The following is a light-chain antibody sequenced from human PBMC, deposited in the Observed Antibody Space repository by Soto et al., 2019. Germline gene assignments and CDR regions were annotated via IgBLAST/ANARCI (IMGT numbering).Light chain of an antibody. CDR3: QQYNGYPLT. Sequence: DIQITQSPSTLSASVVDRVTITCRASQTINSWLAWYQQKPGKAPKLLIYDASNLEAGVPSRFRGSGSGTEFTLTISSLQPDDFATYYCQQYNGYPLTFGGGTKVDIK. V-gene: IGKV1-5*01. CDR2: DAS. J-gene: IGKJ4*01. CDR1: QTINSW.